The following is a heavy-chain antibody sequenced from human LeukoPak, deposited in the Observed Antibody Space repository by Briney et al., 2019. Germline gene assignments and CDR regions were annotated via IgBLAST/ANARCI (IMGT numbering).Heavy chain of an antibody. CDR3: ARDGPPLLDIVVVPAAKGRYWFDP. Sequence: PSETLSLTCTVSGDSISSYYWSWIRQPPGKGLEWIGYIYYSGSTNYNPSLKSRVTISVDTSKNQFSLKLSSVTAADTAVYYCARDGPPLLDIVVVPAAKGRYWFDPWGQGTLVTVSS. CDR2: IYYSGST. V-gene: IGHV4-59*12. D-gene: IGHD2-2*01. CDR1: GDSISSYY. J-gene: IGHJ5*02.